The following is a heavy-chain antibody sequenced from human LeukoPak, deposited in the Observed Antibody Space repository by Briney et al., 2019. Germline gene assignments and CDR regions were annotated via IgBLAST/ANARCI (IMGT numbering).Heavy chain of an antibody. CDR1: GYTFTSYY. D-gene: IGHD3-3*01. CDR2: INPSGGST. V-gene: IGHV1-46*01. CDR3: ARDRAGYDFWSGYYMEYFQH. Sequence: ASVKVSCKASGYTFTSYYMHWVRQAPGQGLEWMGIINPSGGSTSYAQKFQGRVTMTRDTSTSTVYMELSSLRSEDTAVYYCARDRAGYDFWSGYYMEYFQHWGQGTLVTVSS. J-gene: IGHJ1*01.